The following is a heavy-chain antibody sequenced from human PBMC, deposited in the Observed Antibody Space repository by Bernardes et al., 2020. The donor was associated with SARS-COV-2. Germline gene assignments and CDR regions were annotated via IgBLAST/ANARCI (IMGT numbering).Heavy chain of an antibody. CDR1: GFTFTSYA. CDR2: IGGSGDST. CDR3: AKSGVGLVLKRPYGIDV. Sequence: GGSLRLCCAASGFTFTSYAMSWVRQAPGKGLQWVSAIGGSGDSTYYADSVKGRFTVSRDRSKNTLYLQMSTLRAEDTAVYYCAKSGVGLVLKRPYGIDVWGQGTTVIVSS. J-gene: IGHJ6*02. D-gene: IGHD3-9*01. V-gene: IGHV3-23*01.